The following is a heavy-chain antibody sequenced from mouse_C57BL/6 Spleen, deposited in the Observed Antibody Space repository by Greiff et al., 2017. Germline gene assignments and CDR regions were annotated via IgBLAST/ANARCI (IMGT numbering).Heavy chain of an antibody. D-gene: IGHD2-3*01. V-gene: IGHV1-62-2*01. CDR1: GYTFTEYT. J-gene: IGHJ3*01. CDR3: ARHEVRRDGYYGGPWFAY. Sequence: VQLQQSGAELVKPGASVKLSCKASGYTFTEYTIHWVKQRSGQGLEWIGWFYPGSGSIKYNEKFKDKATLTADKSSSTVYMELSRLTSEDAAVYFCARHEVRRDGYYGGPWFAYWGQGTLVTVSA. CDR2: FYPGSGSI.